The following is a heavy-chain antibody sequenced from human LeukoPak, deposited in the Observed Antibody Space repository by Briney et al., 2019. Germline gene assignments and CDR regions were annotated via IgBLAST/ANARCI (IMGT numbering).Heavy chain of an antibody. CDR3: ARDNSVGDVAWWFDP. V-gene: IGHV3-21*01. J-gene: IGHJ5*02. Sequence: GGSLRLSCAASGFTFSSYSMNWVRQAPGKGLEWVSSISSSSSYIYYADSVKGRFTISRDNAKNSLYLQMNSLRAEDTAVYYCARDNSVGDVAWWFDPWGQGTLVTVSS. D-gene: IGHD1-26*01. CDR2: ISSSSSYI. CDR1: GFTFSSYS.